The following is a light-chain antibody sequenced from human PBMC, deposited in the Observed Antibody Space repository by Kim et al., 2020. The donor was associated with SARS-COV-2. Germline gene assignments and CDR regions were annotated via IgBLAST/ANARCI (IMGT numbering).Light chain of an antibody. V-gene: IGKV1-5*01. Sequence: SASIGDRVTITCRASQSVRSWLAWYQQKPGKAPKLLIYDASSLEGGVPSRFSGSGSGTEFTLTISSLQPDDSATYYCQQYNSYWTFGQGTKVDIK. CDR3: QQYNSYWT. CDR2: DAS. CDR1: QSVRSW. J-gene: IGKJ1*01.